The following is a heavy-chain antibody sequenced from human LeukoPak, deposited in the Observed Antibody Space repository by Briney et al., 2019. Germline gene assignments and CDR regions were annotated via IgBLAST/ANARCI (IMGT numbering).Heavy chain of an antibody. CDR1: GGSISSSSYY. CDR2: IYYSGST. Sequence: SETLSLTCTVSGGSISSSSYYWGWIRQPPGKGLEWIGSIYYSGSTYYNPSLKSRVTISVDTSKNQFSLKLSSVTAADTAVYYCARFVVGAAIDYWGQGTLVTVSS. D-gene: IGHD1-26*01. V-gene: IGHV4-39*01. J-gene: IGHJ4*02. CDR3: ARFVVGAAIDY.